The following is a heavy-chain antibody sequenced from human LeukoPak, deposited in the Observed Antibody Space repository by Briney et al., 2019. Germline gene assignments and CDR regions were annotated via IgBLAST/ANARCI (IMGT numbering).Heavy chain of an antibody. CDR1: GYTFTSYD. D-gene: IGHD4-11*01. CDR3: ARSTVTPYYYYYYMDV. V-gene: IGHV1-69*13. CDR2: IIPIFGTA. Sequence: ASVKVSCKASGYTFTSYDINWVRQAPGQGLEWMGGIIPIFGTANYAQKFQGRVTITADESTSTAYMELSSLRSEDTAVYYCARSTVTPYYYYYYMDVWGKGTTVTISS. J-gene: IGHJ6*03.